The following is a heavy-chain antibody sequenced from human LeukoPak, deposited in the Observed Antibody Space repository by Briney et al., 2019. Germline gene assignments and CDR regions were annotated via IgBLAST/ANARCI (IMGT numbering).Heavy chain of an antibody. D-gene: IGHD1-26*01. CDR1: GFTFSNYN. CDR2: ISTSSSYI. Sequence: GGSLRLPCAASGFTFSNYNMNWVRQAPGKGLEWVSSISTSSSYIYYADSVKGRFTISRDNAKKSLYVEMNSLRVEDTAVYYCARGGTYYGSIDYWGQGTLVIVSS. J-gene: IGHJ4*02. CDR3: ARGGTYYGSIDY. V-gene: IGHV3-21*01.